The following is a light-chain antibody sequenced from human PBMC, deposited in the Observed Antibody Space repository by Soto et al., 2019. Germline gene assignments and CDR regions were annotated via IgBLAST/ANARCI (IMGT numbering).Light chain of an antibody. Sequence: EIVLTQSPGTLSLSPGERATLSCRASQIVGGDTLAWFQQRPGQAPRLVIYGASNRAAGIPDRFSGSGSGTDFTLNISRLEPEDFAVYYCQQYGSSGTFGQGTQ. V-gene: IGKV3-20*01. CDR3: QQYGSSGT. CDR2: GAS. J-gene: IGKJ1*01. CDR1: QIVGGDT.